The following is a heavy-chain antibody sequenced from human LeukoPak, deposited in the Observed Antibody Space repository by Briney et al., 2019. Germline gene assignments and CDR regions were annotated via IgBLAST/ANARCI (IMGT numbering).Heavy chain of an antibody. Sequence: SETLSLTCTVSGGPIRSYYWSWMRQPPGKGLEWIGNIHYSESTNFNPSLKSRVAIAVDTSKNQFSLSMRSVTAADTAVYYCARVSAAGMEFHYGMDVWGQGTRVFVSS. D-gene: IGHD6-13*01. CDR2: IHYSEST. CDR3: ARVSAAGMEFHYGMDV. V-gene: IGHV4-59*01. CDR1: GGPIRSYY. J-gene: IGHJ6*02.